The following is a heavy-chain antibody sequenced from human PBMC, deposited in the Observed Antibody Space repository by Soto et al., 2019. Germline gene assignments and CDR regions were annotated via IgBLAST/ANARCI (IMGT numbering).Heavy chain of an antibody. CDR2: IYSGGST. CDR3: ARDRTTVVTDYWYFDL. CDR1: GFTVSSNY. Sequence: GGSLRLSCAASGFTVSSNYMSWVRQAPGKGLEWVSVIYSGGSTYYADSVKGRFTISRDNSKNTLYLQMNSLRAEDTAVYYCARDRTTVVTDYWYFDLWGRGTLVTVSS. D-gene: IGHD4-17*01. V-gene: IGHV3-53*01. J-gene: IGHJ2*01.